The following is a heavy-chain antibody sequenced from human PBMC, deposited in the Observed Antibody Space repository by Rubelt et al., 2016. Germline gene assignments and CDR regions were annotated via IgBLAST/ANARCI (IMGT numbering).Heavy chain of an antibody. Sequence: QVQLQESGPGLVKPSETLSLNCTVSGGSISPYPWTWIRQSPGKKLEWIGLFLDSGSTKYNPSLKGGFTISVDTSKNQFTLKLNSVTAADTAIYYCARGVVPAAIDWFDPWGQGTLVTVSS. CDR2: FLDSGST. J-gene: IGHJ5*02. CDR3: ARGVVPAAIDWFDP. CDR1: GGSISPYP. V-gene: IGHV4-59*13. D-gene: IGHD2-2*02.